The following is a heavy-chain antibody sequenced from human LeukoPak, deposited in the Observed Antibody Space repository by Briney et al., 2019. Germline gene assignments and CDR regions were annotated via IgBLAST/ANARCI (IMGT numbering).Heavy chain of an antibody. CDR1: GGSIRSYY. CDR2: IYTSGST. V-gene: IGHV4-4*07. D-gene: IGHD3-22*01. Sequence: PSETLSLTCTVSGGSIRSYYGSWIRRPAGKGLEWIGRIYTSGSTNYNPSLKSRVTMSLDPSKNQFSLRLRSLTAADTAVYYCARDSSGYYFFDYWGQGTLLTVS. CDR3: ARDSSGYYFFDY. J-gene: IGHJ4*02.